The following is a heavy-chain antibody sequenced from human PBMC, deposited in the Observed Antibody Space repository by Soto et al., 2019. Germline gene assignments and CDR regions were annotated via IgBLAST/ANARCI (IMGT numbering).Heavy chain of an antibody. J-gene: IGHJ4*02. D-gene: IGHD6-13*01. V-gene: IGHV3-30*18. Sequence: QVQLVESGGGVVQPGRSLRLSCAASGFTFSSYGMHWVRQAPGKGLEWVAVISYDGSNKYYADSVKGRFTISRDNSKNKMYLQMNSLRAEDTAVYYCANESIAAAGTSFDYWGQGTLVTVSS. CDR3: ANESIAAAGTSFDY. CDR2: ISYDGSNK. CDR1: GFTFSSYG.